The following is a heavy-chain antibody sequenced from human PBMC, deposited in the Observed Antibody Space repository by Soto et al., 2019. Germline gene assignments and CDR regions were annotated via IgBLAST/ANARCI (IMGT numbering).Heavy chain of an antibody. Sequence: SETLSLTCAVYGGSFSGYYWSWIRQPPGKGLEWIGEINHSGSTNYNPSLKSRVTISVDTSKNQFSLKLSSVTAADTAVYYCARASGWYRRFFDPWGQGTLVTVSS. V-gene: IGHV4-34*01. J-gene: IGHJ5*02. CDR1: GGSFSGYY. D-gene: IGHD6-19*01. CDR3: ARASGWYRRFFDP. CDR2: INHSGST.